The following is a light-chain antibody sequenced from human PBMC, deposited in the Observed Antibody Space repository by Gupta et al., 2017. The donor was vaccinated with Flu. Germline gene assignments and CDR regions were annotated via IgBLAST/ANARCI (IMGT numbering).Light chain of an antibody. CDR2: WAS. Sequence: KAGLPPELLITWASTRESGVPDRFSGGGSGTDFTRTISSLQAEDVAVYYCQKYDSSPPTFGQGTRVEIK. CDR3: QKYDSSPPT. V-gene: IGKV4-1*01. J-gene: IGKJ1*01.